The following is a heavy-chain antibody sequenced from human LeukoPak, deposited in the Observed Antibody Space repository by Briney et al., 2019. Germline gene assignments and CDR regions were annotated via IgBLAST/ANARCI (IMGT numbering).Heavy chain of an antibody. CDR1: GFTFTSYA. Sequence: GGSLRLSCAASGFTFTSYAMSWVRQAPGKGLEWVAFIRKEGTNKYYSDSVKGRFTISRDNSKNTLYLEMNSLRAEDTAVYYCTTPTGPAVIIDYWGPGTLVTVSS. J-gene: IGHJ4*02. CDR2: IRKEGTNK. V-gene: IGHV3-30*02. CDR3: TTPTGPAVIIDY. D-gene: IGHD2-2*01.